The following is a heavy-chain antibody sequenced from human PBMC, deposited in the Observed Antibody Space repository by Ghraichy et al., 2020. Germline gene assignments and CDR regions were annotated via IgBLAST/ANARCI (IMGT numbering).Heavy chain of an antibody. Sequence: ASVKVSCKASGYTFTSYYIHWVRQAPGQGLEWMWIIKPGGVSTTYAPKFQGRVSMTRDTSTSTVYMELGSLRSEDTAVYYCVREENGGLFDYWGQGTLVSVSS. V-gene: IGHV1-46*01. CDR3: VREENGGLFDY. J-gene: IGHJ4*02. CDR2: IKPGGVST. CDR1: GYTFTSYY. D-gene: IGHD3-16*01.